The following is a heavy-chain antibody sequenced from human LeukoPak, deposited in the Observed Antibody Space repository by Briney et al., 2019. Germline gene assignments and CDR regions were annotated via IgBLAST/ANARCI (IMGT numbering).Heavy chain of an antibody. J-gene: IGHJ4*02. CDR1: GLIVSGNY. CDR2: ISPSGDIK. CDR3: AKDDAWLQYND. Sequence: PGGSLRLSCAASGLIVSGNYMSWVRQAPGKGLEWVSGISPSGDIKYYVDSVKGRFTVSRDNSKNTLYLQINSLRDEDTAVYYCAKDDAWLQYNDWGQGTLVTVSS. D-gene: IGHD5-24*01. V-gene: IGHV3-23*01.